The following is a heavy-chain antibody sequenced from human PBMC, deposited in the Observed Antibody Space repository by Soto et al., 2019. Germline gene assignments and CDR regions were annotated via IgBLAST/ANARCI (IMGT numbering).Heavy chain of an antibody. J-gene: IGHJ6*02. CDR2: LYYSGNT. Sequence: QMQLQESGPGVVKPSETLSLTCTVSGASISTYYWTWIRQAPGKGLEWIGYLYYSGNTNYNPSLKSRVTMSLDTSKNHFSLTLTSATAAYTAVYFCARGGSEGGLDVWGQGTTVAVSS. V-gene: IGHV4-59*01. D-gene: IGHD3-10*01. CDR1: GASISTYY. CDR3: ARGGSEGGLDV.